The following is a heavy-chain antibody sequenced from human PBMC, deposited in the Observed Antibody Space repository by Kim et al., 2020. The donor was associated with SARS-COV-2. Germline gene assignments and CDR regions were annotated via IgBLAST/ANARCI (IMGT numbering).Heavy chain of an antibody. CDR3: AREQVGATAGAFDI. CDR2: INTNTGNP. V-gene: IGHV7-4-1*02. CDR1: GYTFTSYA. J-gene: IGHJ3*02. Sequence: ASVKVSCKASGYTFTSYAMNWVRQAPGQGLEWMGWINTNTGNPTYAQGFTGRFVFSLDTSVSTAYLQISSLKADDTAVYYCAREQVGATAGAFDIWGQGTMVTVSS. D-gene: IGHD1-26*01.